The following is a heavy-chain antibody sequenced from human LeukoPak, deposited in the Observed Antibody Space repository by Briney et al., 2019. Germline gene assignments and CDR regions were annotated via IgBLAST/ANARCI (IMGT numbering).Heavy chain of an antibody. CDR2: IFPGESHI. J-gene: IGHJ4*02. V-gene: IGHV5-51*01. D-gene: IGHD6-19*01. CDR3: ARHSRGIAVAETDY. Sequence: GESLKISCKGFGYSFRDYWIGWVRQMPGKDLEWMGIIFPGESHINYSPTFEGRVTISADESINTAYLQWSSLKASDTAMYYCARHSRGIAVAETDYWGQGTLVTVSS. CDR1: GYSFRDYW.